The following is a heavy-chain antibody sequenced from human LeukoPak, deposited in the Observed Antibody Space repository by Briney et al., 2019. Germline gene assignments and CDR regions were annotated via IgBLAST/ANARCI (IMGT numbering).Heavy chain of an antibody. J-gene: IGHJ6*04. CDR3: AKLGITMIGGV. D-gene: IGHD3-10*02. Sequence: GGSLRLSCAASGFTFSCYEMNWVRQAPGRGLEWVSYISSSGSTIYHADSGKGRSTIATDNAKNSLYLQMDSLRAEDTAVYYCAKLGITMIGGVWGKGTTVTISS. V-gene: IGHV3-48*03. CDR1: GFTFSCYE. CDR2: ISSSGSTI.